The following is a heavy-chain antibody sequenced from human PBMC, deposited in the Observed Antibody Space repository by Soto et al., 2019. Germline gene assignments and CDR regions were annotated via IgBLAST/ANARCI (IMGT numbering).Heavy chain of an antibody. Sequence: SETLSLTCTVSGGSISSYYWSWIRQPPGKGLEWIGYIYYSGSTNYNPSLKSRVTISVDTSKNQFSLKLSSVTAADTAVYYCARGLHDFWSGYSYYFDYWGQGTLVTVSS. CDR3: ARGLHDFWSGYSYYFDY. CDR2: IYYSGST. J-gene: IGHJ4*02. V-gene: IGHV4-59*01. CDR1: GGSISSYY. D-gene: IGHD3-3*01.